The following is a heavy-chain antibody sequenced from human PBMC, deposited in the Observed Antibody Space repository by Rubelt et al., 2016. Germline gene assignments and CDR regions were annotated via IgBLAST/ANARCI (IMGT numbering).Heavy chain of an antibody. J-gene: IGHJ4*02. CDR3: ARGHYTRVGRASLHY. CDR2: INHSGST. D-gene: IGHD1-26*01. Sequence: QVQLQQWGAGLLKPSETLSLICAVYSGSFSGYYWTWIPQPPGKGLEWIGEINHSGSTNYNPSLKSRVTLSVDTSKNQFSLNLSSVTAADTAVYYCARGHYTRVGRASLHYWGQGTLVTVSS. V-gene: IGHV4-34*01. CDR1: SGSFSGYY.